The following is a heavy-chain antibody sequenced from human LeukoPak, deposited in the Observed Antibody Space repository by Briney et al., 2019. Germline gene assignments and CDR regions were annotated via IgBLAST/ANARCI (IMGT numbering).Heavy chain of an antibody. CDR1: GGSISSYY. J-gene: IGHJ3*02. V-gene: IGHV4-59*08. Sequence: PSETLSLTCTVSGGSISSYYWSWIRQPPGKGLEWIGYIYYSGSTNYNPSLKSRVTISVDTSKNQFSLKLSSVTAADTAVHYCARSFIRFLEEEDDAFDIWGQGTMVTVSS. D-gene: IGHD3-3*01. CDR3: ARSFIRFLEEEDDAFDI. CDR2: IYYSGST.